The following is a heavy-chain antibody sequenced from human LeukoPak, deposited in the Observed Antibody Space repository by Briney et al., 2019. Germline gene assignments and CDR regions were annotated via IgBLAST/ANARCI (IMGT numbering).Heavy chain of an antibody. J-gene: IGHJ4*02. CDR2: ISGSGGST. Sequence: GGSLRLPCAASGFTFSSYAMSWVRQAPGKGLEWVSAISGSGGSTYYADSVKGRFTISRDNSKNTLYLQMNSLRAEDTAVYYCAKDGDPLYYDSSFDYWGQGTLVTVSS. V-gene: IGHV3-23*01. D-gene: IGHD3-22*01. CDR1: GFTFSSYA. CDR3: AKDGDPLYYDSSFDY.